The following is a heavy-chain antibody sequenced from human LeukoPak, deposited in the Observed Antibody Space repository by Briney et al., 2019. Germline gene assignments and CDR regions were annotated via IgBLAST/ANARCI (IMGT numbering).Heavy chain of an antibody. V-gene: IGHV3-23*01. J-gene: IGHJ4*02. CDR1: GFTFSSYA. CDR2: ISGSGGST. Sequence: GGSLRLSCAASGFTFSSYAMSWVRQAPGKGLEWVSAISGSGGSTYYADSVKGRFTISRDNSKNTLYLQMNSLRAEDTAVYYCAKSANEELRYFDWISYFDYWGQGTLVTVSS. CDR3: AKSANEELRYFDWISYFDY. D-gene: IGHD3-9*01.